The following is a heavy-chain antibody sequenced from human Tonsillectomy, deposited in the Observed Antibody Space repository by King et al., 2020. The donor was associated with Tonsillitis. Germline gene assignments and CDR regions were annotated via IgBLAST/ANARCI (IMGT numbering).Heavy chain of an antibody. D-gene: IGHD4-17*01. Sequence: QLQESGPGLVKPSETLSLTCTVSGGSISSYYWSWIRPPPGKGLEWIGYILYSGSTKYKSSLKSRVTISVDTSQNQLSLKLTSVTAADTAVYYCARAPDYGDYDYYFGMDVWGQGTTVTVSS. CDR1: GGSISSYY. J-gene: IGHJ6*02. CDR2: ILYSGST. CDR3: ARAPDYGDYDYYFGMDV. V-gene: IGHV4-59*01.